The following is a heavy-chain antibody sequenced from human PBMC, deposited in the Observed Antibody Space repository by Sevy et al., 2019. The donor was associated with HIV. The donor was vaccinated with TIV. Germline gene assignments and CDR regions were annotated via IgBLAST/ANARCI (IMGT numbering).Heavy chain of an antibody. V-gene: IGHV3-23*01. CDR2: ISCSGGST. J-gene: IGHJ4*02. D-gene: IGHD5-18*01. Sequence: GGSLRLSCAASGFTFSSYAMSWVRQAPGKGLEWVSAISCSGGSTYYADSVKGRFTISRDNSKNTLYLQMNSLRAEDTAVYYCAKSPGAGGTWIQLWLFHYWGQGTLVTVSS. CDR3: AKSPGAGGTWIQLWLFHY. CDR1: GFTFSSYA.